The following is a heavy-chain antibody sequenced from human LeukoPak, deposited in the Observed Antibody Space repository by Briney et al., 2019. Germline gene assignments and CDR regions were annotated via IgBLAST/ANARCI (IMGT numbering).Heavy chain of an antibody. CDR1: GGSISSSSFY. V-gene: IGHV4-39*01. CDR2: IFYSGST. D-gene: IGHD6-19*01. CDR3: ARQGYISGQGFRNNWFDP. Sequence: SETLSLTCTVSGGSISSSSFYWGWIRQPPGKGLEWIVTIFYSGSTYYNPSLRSRATMSVDTSKNQFSLRLSSVTAADTAVYYCARQGYISGQGFRNNWFDPWGQGSLVTVSS. J-gene: IGHJ5*02.